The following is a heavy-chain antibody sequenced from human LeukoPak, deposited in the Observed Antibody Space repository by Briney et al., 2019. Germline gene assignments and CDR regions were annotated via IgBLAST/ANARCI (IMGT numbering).Heavy chain of an antibody. CDR3: ANDHWDY. CDR2: ISYDGGNK. CDR1: GFTFSSYG. D-gene: IGHD1-1*01. V-gene: IGHV3-30*18. Sequence: PGRSLRLSCAASGFTFSSYGMHWVRQAPGKGLEWVAVISYDGGNKYYADSLKGRFTISRDNSKNTLYLQMNSLRGEDTAVYYCANDHWDYWGQGTLVTVSS. J-gene: IGHJ4*02.